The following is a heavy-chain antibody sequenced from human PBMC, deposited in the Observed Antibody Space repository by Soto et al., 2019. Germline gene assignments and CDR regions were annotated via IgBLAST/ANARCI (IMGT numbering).Heavy chain of an antibody. Sequence: PGGSLRLSCAASGFTFGTYAMHWVRQAPGKGLEWVAVIYYDGSNRYYGDAVKGRFTISRDNSKSTLYLQMSSLRAEDTAVYYCARAFCTNGVCYYFFDYWGHGTLVTLSS. V-gene: IGHV3-33*01. CDR1: GFTFGTYA. J-gene: IGHJ4*01. D-gene: IGHD2-8*01. CDR2: IYYDGSNR. CDR3: ARAFCTNGVCYYFFDY.